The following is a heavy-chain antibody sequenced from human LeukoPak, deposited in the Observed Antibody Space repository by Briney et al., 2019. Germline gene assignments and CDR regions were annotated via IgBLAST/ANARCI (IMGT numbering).Heavy chain of an antibody. D-gene: IGHD3-3*01. CDR1: GGSLNGYY. J-gene: IGHJ4*02. CDR2: IYHDGST. Sequence: SETLSLTCGVYGGSLNGYYWNWVRQPPGKGLEWIGEIYHDGSTNYNPSLKSRVTIFVDTSNNELALKLTSVTAADTAVYYCARGVSMGLNTYGFCNYWGQGTPVTVSS. CDR3: ARGVSMGLNTYGFCNY. V-gene: IGHV4-34*01.